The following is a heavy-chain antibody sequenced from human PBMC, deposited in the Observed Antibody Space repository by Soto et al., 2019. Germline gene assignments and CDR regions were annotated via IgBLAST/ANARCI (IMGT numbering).Heavy chain of an antibody. CDR2: IKSKTDGGTT. V-gene: IGHV3-15*01. D-gene: IGHD5-12*01. Sequence: GGSLRLSCAASGFTFSNAWMRWVRQAPGKGLEWVVRIKSKTDGGTTDYAAPVKGRFTISRDDSKNTLYLQMNSLKTEDTAVYYCTTDGDGYNNVPYYYYGMDVWGQGTTVTVSS. CDR1: GFTFSNAW. CDR3: TTDGDGYNNVPYYYYGMDV. J-gene: IGHJ6*02.